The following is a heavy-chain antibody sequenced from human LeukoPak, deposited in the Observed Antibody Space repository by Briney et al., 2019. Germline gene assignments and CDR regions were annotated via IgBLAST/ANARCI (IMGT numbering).Heavy chain of an antibody. V-gene: IGHV3-7*01. CDR2: IKQDGSEK. CDR1: GFTFSSYW. J-gene: IGHJ4*02. CDR3: ARDLLRTIFGVVTPY. Sequence: GGSLRLSCAASGFTFSSYWMSWVRQAPGKGLEWVANIKQDGSEKYYVDSVKGRFTISRDNAKNSLYLQMNSLRAEDTAVYYCARDLLRTIFGVVTPYWGQGTLVTVSS. D-gene: IGHD3-3*01.